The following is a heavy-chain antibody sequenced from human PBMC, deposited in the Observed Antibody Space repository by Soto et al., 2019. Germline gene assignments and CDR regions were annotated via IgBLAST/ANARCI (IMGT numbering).Heavy chain of an antibody. CDR3: ARVCGGDCHYGMDV. Sequence: WTWIRQHPGKGLEWIGYIYYSGSTYYNPPLKTRVTISVDTSKNQFSLKLCSVTAADSAVYYCARVCGGDCHYGMDVWGQGTTVTVSS. V-gene: IGHV4-31*02. CDR2: IYYSGST. J-gene: IGHJ6*02. D-gene: IGHD2-21*02.